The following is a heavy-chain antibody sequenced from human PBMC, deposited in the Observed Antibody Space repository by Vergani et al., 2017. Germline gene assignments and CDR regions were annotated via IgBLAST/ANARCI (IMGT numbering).Heavy chain of an antibody. CDR2: IWSDGSNK. J-gene: IGHJ4*02. CDR3: ARGGDYGDG. CDR1: GFTFSSYG. D-gene: IGHD4-17*01. Sequence: QVQLVESGGGVVQPGRSLRLSCAASGFTFSSYGMHWVRQAPGKGLECVAIIWSDGSNKYYADSVKGRFTISRDNSKNTLYLQMNSLRAEDTAVYYCARGGDYGDGWGQGTLVTVSS. V-gene: IGHV3-33*01.